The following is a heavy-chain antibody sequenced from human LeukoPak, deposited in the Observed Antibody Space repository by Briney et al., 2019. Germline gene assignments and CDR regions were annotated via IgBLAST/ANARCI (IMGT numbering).Heavy chain of an antibody. V-gene: IGHV3-30*03. CDR1: GFTFSSYG. Sequence: GGSLRLSCAASGFTFSSYGMHWVRQAPGKGLEWVAVISYDGSNKYYADSVKGRFTISRDNSKNALYLQMNSLRAEDTAVYYCATLIAVAGFDYWGQGTLVTVSS. D-gene: IGHD6-19*01. J-gene: IGHJ4*02. CDR2: ISYDGSNK. CDR3: ATLIAVAGFDY.